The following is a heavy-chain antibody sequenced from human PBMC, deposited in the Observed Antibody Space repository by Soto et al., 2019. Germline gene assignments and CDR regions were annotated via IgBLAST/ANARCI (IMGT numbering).Heavy chain of an antibody. CDR2: TYYGASS. CDR1: GYSISSGYY. CDR3: VRVAGSASWYETDS. D-gene: IGHD6-13*01. J-gene: IGHJ4*02. V-gene: IGHV4-38-2*01. Sequence: QMQLQESGPGLVKPSETLSLTCAVSGYSISSGYYWGWIRQPPGKGLEWLGTTYYGASSYYTPSLRSRITILLDASTNQLSLKLSSVTAADTAVYFCVRVAGSASWYETDSCGQGILVTVSS.